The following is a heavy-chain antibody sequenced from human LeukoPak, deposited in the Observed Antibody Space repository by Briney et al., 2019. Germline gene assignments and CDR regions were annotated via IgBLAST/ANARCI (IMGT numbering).Heavy chain of an antibody. CDR3: ASLPGWGGFDAFDI. D-gene: IGHD5-12*01. V-gene: IGHV1-46*01. CDR2: INPSGGST. J-gene: IGHJ3*02. Sequence: ASVKVSCKASGYTFTSYYMHWVRQAPGQGLEWMGIINPSGGSTSYAQNFQGRVTMTRDTSTSTVYMELSSLRSDDTAVYYCASLPGWGGFDAFDIWGQGTMVTVSS. CDR1: GYTFTSYY.